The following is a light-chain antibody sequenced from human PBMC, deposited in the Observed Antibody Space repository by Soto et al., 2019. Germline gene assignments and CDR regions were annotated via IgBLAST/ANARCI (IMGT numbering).Light chain of an antibody. Sequence: DIQMTQSPSSLSASVGDRVTITCQASQAINNYLNWYQQKAGKAPKLLIYDASNLETGVPSRFSGSGSGTDFTFTISSLQPEDFATYYCQHYDDPPLSFGGGTKVEIK. V-gene: IGKV1-33*01. CDR2: DAS. CDR3: QHYDDPPLS. J-gene: IGKJ4*01. CDR1: QAINNY.